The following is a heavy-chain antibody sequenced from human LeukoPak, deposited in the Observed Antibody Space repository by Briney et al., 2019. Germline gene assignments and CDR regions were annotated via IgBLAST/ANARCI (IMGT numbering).Heavy chain of an antibody. V-gene: IGHV1-69-2*01. CDR2: VHPENCET. CDR1: GYTYRHFY. CDR3: AVDLMGKQWYVRWFDN. J-gene: IGHJ4*02. Sequence: ATVKISCKISGYTYRHFYMHCVQQAPGKGLECMGLVHPENCETLYTEKFKRRVVMIADTSTHRAYIELSSLISEDTAVYYCAVDLMGKQWYVRWFDNWGQGSLVTVSS. D-gene: IGHD6-19*01.